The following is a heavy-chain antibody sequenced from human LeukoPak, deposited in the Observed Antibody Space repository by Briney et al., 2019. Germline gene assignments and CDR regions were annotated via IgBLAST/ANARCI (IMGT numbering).Heavy chain of an antibody. CDR2: INAGNGKT. V-gene: IGHV1-3*01. Sequence: ASVKVSCKASGNTFTNYAVHWVRQAPGQRLEWMGWINAGNGKTNYSQKFQVRVTLTRDTSASTVYMELSSLRSEDTAVYYCARGYYDLLTGHVVTYYFDYWGQGTLVTVSS. J-gene: IGHJ4*02. CDR3: ARGYYDLLTGHVVTYYFDY. D-gene: IGHD3-9*01. CDR1: GNTFTNYA.